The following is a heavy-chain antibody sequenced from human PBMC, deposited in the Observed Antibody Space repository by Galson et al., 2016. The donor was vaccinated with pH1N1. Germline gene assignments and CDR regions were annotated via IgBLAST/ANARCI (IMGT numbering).Heavy chain of an antibody. V-gene: IGHV3-30*09. Sequence: LRLSCAASGFDFRTQAMHWVRQAPGKGLEWVAGISYGGNNKYYTDSVRGRFAISRDNSKDTLYLHMNTLRIEDTAVYRCGREDYSDYDNYVHGRGVWGQGTTVAVSS. CDR2: ISYGGNNK. CDR1: GFDFRTQA. D-gene: IGHD4-11*01. CDR3: GREDYSDYDNYVHGRGV. J-gene: IGHJ6*02.